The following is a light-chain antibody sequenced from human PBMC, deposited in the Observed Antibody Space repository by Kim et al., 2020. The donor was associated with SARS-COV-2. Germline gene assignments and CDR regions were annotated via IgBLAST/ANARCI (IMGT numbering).Light chain of an antibody. CDR3: TSYAGSNIGV. Sequence: QSALTQPPSASGSPGQSVTISCTGTSSDVGVYNYVSWFQQHPGKAPKLMIYEVSKRPSGVPDRFSGSKSGNTASLTVSGLQAEDEADYYCTSYAGSNIGVFGGGTKLTVL. V-gene: IGLV2-8*01. J-gene: IGLJ2*01. CDR1: SSDVGVYNY. CDR2: EVS.